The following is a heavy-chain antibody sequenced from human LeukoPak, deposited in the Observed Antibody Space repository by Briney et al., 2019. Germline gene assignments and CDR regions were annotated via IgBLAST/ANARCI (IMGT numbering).Heavy chain of an antibody. D-gene: IGHD4-23*01. CDR2: IIPIFGTA. J-gene: IGHJ4*02. CDR1: GGTFSSYA. Sequence: GASVKVSCKASGGTFSSYAISWVRQAPGQGLEWMGGIIPIFGTANYAQKFQGRVTITADKSTSTAYMELSSLRSEDTAVYYCARKWDYGGTTFDYWGQGTLVTVSS. V-gene: IGHV1-69*06. CDR3: ARKWDYGGTTFDY.